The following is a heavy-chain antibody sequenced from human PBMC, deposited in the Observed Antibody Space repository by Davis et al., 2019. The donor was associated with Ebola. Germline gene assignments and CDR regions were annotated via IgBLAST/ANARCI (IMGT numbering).Heavy chain of an antibody. J-gene: IGHJ6*04. CDR1: GYTFTSYA. D-gene: IGHD1-1*01. Sequence: AASVKVSCKASGYTFTSYAMHWLRQAPGKRLEWMGWINAGTDNTKYSQKFQGRVTLTKDTSASTAYMELSSLRSEDTAVYYCARDRTSGQYYYYYGMDVWGKGTTVTVSS. CDR3: ARDRTSGQYYYYYGMDV. CDR2: INAGTDNT. V-gene: IGHV1-3*01.